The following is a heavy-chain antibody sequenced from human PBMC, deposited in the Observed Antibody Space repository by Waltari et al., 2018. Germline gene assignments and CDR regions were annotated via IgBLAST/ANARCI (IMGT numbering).Heavy chain of an antibody. V-gene: IGHV4-4*09. CDR2: IYTSVST. CDR1: GGSISSYY. Sequence: QVQLQESGPGLVKPSETLSLTCTVSGGSISSYYWSWIRQPPGKGLEWIGYIYTSVSTNYYPALKGRGTISVDTSKTQCSLKLSSVTAADTAVYYCARGVGATPGETFDYWGQGTLVTVSS. CDR3: ARGVGATPGETFDY. D-gene: IGHD1-26*01. J-gene: IGHJ4*02.